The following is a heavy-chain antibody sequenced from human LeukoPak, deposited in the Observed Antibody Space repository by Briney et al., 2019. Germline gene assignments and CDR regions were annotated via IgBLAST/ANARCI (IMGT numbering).Heavy chain of an antibody. V-gene: IGHV3-30*18. CDR3: AKDRRGSSGPILN. CDR2: ISYDGSNK. J-gene: IGHJ4*02. D-gene: IGHD6-19*01. Sequence: VISYDGSNKYYADSVKGRFTISRDNSKNTLYLQMNSLRAGDTAVYYCAKDRRGSSGPILNWGQGTLVTVSS.